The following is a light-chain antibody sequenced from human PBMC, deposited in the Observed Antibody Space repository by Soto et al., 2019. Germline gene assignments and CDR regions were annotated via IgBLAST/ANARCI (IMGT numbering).Light chain of an antibody. CDR2: ENN. CDR3: GTWDSTDYV. J-gene: IGLJ1*01. CDR1: SSNIGSNY. V-gene: IGLV1-51*02. Sequence: QSVLTQPPSVSAAPGQKVTISCSGSSSNIGSNYVSWYQQLPGTAPKLLIYENNKRPSGIPDRFSGSKSGTSATLGITGLQTGDEADYYCGTWDSTDYVFGTGTKVPVL.